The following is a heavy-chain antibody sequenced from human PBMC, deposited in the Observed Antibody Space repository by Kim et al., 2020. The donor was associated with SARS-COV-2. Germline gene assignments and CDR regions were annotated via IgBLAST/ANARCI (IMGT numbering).Heavy chain of an antibody. D-gene: IGHD2-2*01. CDR1: GGTFSSYA. J-gene: IGHJ3*02. V-gene: IGHV1-69*13. Sequence: SVKVSCKASGGTFSSYAISWVRQAPGQGLEWMGGIIPIFGTANYAQKFQGRVTITADESTSTAYMELSSLRSEDTAVYYCATVSTPPIVVVPAAIIPPGAFDIWGQGTMVTVSS. CDR3: ATVSTPPIVVVPAAIIPPGAFDI. CDR2: IIPIFGTA.